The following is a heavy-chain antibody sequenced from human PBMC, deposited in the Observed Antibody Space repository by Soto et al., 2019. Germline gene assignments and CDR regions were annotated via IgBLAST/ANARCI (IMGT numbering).Heavy chain of an antibody. Sequence: SGPTLVNPTPTLTLTCTFSGFSLSTSGMCVSWIRQPPGKALEWLALIDWDDDKYYSTSLKTRLTISKDTSKNQVVLTMTNMDPVDTATYYCARMVSYVYYYYGMDVWGQGTTVTVSS. D-gene: IGHD5-18*01. CDR2: IDWDDDK. J-gene: IGHJ6*02. CDR3: ARMVSYVYYYYGMDV. CDR1: GFSLSTSGMC. V-gene: IGHV2-70*01.